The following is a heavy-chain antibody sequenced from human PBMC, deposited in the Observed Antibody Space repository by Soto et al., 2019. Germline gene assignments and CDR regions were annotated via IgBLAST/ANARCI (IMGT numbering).Heavy chain of an antibody. J-gene: IGHJ4*02. CDR3: ARGGGSTKVDY. D-gene: IGHD2-2*01. V-gene: IGHV4-31*03. CDR1: GGSITSSGYY. CDR2: ASNRGST. Sequence: QVQLQESGPGLVKPSQTLSLTYTVSGGSITSSGYYWSWIRQHPGEGLEWIGFASNRGSTPYNPSLKSRVTISVDTASNQFSLTLKSVTAASTAVYYCARGGGSTKVDYWGQGTLVTVSP.